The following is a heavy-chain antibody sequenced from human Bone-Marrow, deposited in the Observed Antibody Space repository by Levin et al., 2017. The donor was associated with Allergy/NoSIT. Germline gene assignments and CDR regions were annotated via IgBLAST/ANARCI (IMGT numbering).Heavy chain of an antibody. V-gene: IGHV3-11*01. J-gene: IGHJ4*02. Sequence: GESLKISCAASGFTFSDYYFSWFRQAPGKGLEWISYIDASGTIIYYADSVKGRFTISRDNAKNSVHLQMNSLRAEDTALYYCAREGRGAYYLALNGYFGYWGQGTLVTVSS. D-gene: IGHD3-22*01. CDR1: GFTFSDYY. CDR3: AREGRGAYYLALNGYFGY. CDR2: IDASGTII.